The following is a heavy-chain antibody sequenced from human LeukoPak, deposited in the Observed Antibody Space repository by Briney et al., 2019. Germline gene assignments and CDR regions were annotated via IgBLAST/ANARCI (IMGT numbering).Heavy chain of an antibody. V-gene: IGHV1-2*02. CDR2: INPNSGGT. CDR3: ARGYSSGWSRYDY. CDR1: GYTFTGYY. J-gene: IGHJ4*02. D-gene: IGHD6-19*01. Sequence: GASVKVSCKASGYTFTGYYMHWVRQAPGQGLEWMGWINPNSGGTNYAQKFQGRVTMTRDTSISTAYMELSGLRSDDTAVYYCARGYSSGWSRYDYWGQGTLVTVSS.